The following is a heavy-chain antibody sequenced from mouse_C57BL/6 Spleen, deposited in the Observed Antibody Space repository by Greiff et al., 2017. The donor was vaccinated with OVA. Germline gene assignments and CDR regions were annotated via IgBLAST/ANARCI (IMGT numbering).Heavy chain of an antibody. D-gene: IGHD2-4*01. V-gene: IGHV3-6*01. CDR1: GYSITSGYY. CDR3: ARDSDYAYAMDY. Sequence: VQLKQSGPGLVKPSQSLSLTCSVTGYSITSGYYWNWIRQFPGNKLVWMGYISYDGSNNYNPSLKNRISITRDTSKNQFFLKLNSVTTEDTATYYCARDSDYAYAMDYWGQGTSVTVSS. J-gene: IGHJ4*01. CDR2: ISYDGSN.